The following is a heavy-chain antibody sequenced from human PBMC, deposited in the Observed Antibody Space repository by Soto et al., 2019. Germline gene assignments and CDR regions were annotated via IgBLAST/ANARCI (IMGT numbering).Heavy chain of an antibody. CDR3: ARDYGDYGGGIY. V-gene: IGHV1-2*02. Sequence: DAVKVSCKASGYTFTGYYMHWVRQAPGQGLEWMGWINPNSGGTNYAQKFQGRVTMTRDTSISTAYMELSRLRSDDTAVYYCARDYGDYGGGIYWGQGTLVTVSS. J-gene: IGHJ4*02. D-gene: IGHD4-17*01. CDR1: GYTFTGYY. CDR2: INPNSGGT.